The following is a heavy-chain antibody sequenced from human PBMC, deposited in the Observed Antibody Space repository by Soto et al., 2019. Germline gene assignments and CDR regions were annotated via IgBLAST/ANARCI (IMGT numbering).Heavy chain of an antibody. J-gene: IGHJ4*02. CDR3: ARVPYDTTGYYAF. D-gene: IGHD3-22*01. CDR1: GYTFTNYY. CDR2: IDPTHGST. Sequence: ASVKVSCKAAGYTFTNYYMHWVRQAPGQGLEWMGVIDPTHGSTTYAQKFQGRVTMTSDTSTNTVYMELSSLKSEGTAVYYCARVPYDTTGYYAFWGQGTLVTSPQ. V-gene: IGHV1-46*01.